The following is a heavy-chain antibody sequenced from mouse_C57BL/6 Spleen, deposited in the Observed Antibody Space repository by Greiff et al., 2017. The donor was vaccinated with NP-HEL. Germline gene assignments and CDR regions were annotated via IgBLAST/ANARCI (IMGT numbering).Heavy chain of an antibody. CDR2: IYPRSGNT. V-gene: IGHV1-81*01. CDR3: ARRGYYEGWFAY. D-gene: IGHD2-3*01. Sequence: QVQLQQSGAELARPGASVKLSCKASGYTFTSYGISWVKQRTGQGLEWIGEIYPRSGNTYYNEKFKGKATLTADKSSSTAYMELRSLTSEDSAVYFCARRGYYEGWFAYWGQGTLVTVSA. CDR1: GYTFTSYG. J-gene: IGHJ3*01.